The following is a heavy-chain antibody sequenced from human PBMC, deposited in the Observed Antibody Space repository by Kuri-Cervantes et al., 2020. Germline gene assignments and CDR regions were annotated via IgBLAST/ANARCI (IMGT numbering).Heavy chain of an antibody. CDR2: ISGSGGST. Sequence: GESLKISCAASGFTFSSYAMSWVRQAPGKGLEWVSAISGSGGSTYYADSVKGRFTISRDDSKNMLYLQMNSLRAEDTAVYYCARGRRDEGYWGQGTLVTVSS. CDR1: GFTFSSYA. V-gene: IGHV3-23*01. CDR3: ARGRRDEGY. J-gene: IGHJ4*02.